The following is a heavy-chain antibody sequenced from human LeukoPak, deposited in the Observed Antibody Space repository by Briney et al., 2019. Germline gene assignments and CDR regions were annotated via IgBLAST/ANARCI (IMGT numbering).Heavy chain of an antibody. CDR1: ADTFTGDY. Sequence: ASVKVSCNTTADTFTGDYIDEVRQARGQELEWMGWINPDSGGISYAQRFQGRVTMTRDTSISTAYMELSRLRSDDTAVYYCARDLLVILPATPYFDYWGQGTLVTVSS. D-gene: IGHD2-2*01. V-gene: IGHV1-2*02. CDR3: ARDLLVILPATPYFDY. CDR2: INPDSGGI. J-gene: IGHJ4*02.